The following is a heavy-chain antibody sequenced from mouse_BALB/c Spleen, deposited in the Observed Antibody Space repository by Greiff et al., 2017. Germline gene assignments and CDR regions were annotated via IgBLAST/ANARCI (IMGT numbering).Heavy chain of an antibody. D-gene: IGHD1-1*01. Sequence: EVHLVEPGGGLVQPGGSRKLSCAASGFTFSSFGMHWVRQAPEQGLEWVAYISSGSSTIYYADTVKGRFTISRDNPKNTLFLQITSLRSEDTAMYYCARSIYYYGSSPMGDAMDYWGQGTSVTVSS. J-gene: IGHJ4*01. V-gene: IGHV5-17*02. CDR3: ARSIYYYGSSPMGDAMDY. CDR2: ISSGSSTI. CDR1: GFTFSSFG.